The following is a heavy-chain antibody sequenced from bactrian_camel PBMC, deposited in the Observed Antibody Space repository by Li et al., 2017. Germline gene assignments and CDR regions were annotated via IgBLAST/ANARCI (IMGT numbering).Heavy chain of an antibody. D-gene: IGHD2*01. J-gene: IGHJ6*01. V-gene: IGHV3S40*01. CDR3: AGAAPDYGGNCPTREAFFDY. Sequence: VQLVESGGGSVNAGGSLRLSCVASGFSFSPYCMGWSRQAPGKEREGLAAIYTAAGNAFSADSVKGRFTISQDDANNTVYLQMDSLKPEDTAVYYCAGAAPDYGGNCPTREAFFDYWGQGTQVTVS. CDR2: IYTAAGNA. CDR1: GFSFSPYC.